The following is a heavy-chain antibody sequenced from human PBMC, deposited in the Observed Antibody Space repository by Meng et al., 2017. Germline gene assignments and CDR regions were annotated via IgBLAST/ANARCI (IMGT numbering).Heavy chain of an antibody. D-gene: IGHD2-15*01. J-gene: IGHJ6*02. CDR3: ARGYCSGGSCYSFGYYYYGMDV. Sequence: GESLKISCVASGFTFSSYGMRWVRQAPGKGLEWVAVIWYDGSNKYYADSVKGRFTISRDNSKNTLYLQMNSLRAEDTAVYYCARGYCSGGSCYSFGYYYYGMDVWGQGTTVTVSS. V-gene: IGHV3-33*01. CDR1: GFTFSSYG. CDR2: IWYDGSNK.